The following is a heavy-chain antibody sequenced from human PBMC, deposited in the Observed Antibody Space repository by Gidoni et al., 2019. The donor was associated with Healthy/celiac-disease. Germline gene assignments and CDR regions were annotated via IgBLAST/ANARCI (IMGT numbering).Heavy chain of an antibody. CDR2: ISYDGSNK. CDR1: GFTFSSYA. CDR3: ARDRQLARAGYYYGMDV. J-gene: IGHJ6*02. D-gene: IGHD6-6*01. V-gene: IGHV3-30-3*01. Sequence: QVQLVESGGGVVQPGRSLRLSCAASGFTFSSYAMHWVRQAPGKGLEWVAVISYDGSNKYYADSVKGRFTISRDNSKNTLYLQMNSLRAEDTAVYYCARDRQLARAGYYYGMDVWGQGTTVTVSS.